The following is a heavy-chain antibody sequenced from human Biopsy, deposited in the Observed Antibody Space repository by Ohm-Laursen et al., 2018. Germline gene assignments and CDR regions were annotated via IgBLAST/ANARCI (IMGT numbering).Heavy chain of an antibody. D-gene: IGHD4-23*01. CDR2: IRSKVNNYAT. V-gene: IGHV3-73*01. Sequence: SLRLSCAASGFTFGDSAMHWVRQASGKGLEWIGRIRSKVNNYATAYAASVTGRFTISRDDSKNTAYLQMNSLKTEDTAVYYCTTYDNSGDYRDYWSQGILVTVSS. J-gene: IGHJ4*02. CDR1: GFTFGDSA. CDR3: TTYDNSGDYRDY.